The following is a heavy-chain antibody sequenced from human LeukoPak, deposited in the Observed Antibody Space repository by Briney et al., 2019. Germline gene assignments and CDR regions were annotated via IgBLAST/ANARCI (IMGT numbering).Heavy chain of an antibody. Sequence: SQTLSLTCTVSGGSISSGSYYWSWIRQPAGKGLEWIGRIYTSGSTNYNPSLKSRVTISVDTSKNQFSLKLSSVTAADTAVYYCASHLMTVRGVISAFDIWGQGTMVTVSS. V-gene: IGHV4-61*02. CDR2: IYTSGST. J-gene: IGHJ3*02. CDR1: GGSISSGSYY. D-gene: IGHD3-10*01. CDR3: ASHLMTVRGVISAFDI.